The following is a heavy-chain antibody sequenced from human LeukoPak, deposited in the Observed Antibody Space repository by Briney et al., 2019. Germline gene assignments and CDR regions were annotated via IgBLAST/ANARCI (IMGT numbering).Heavy chain of an antibody. CDR2: ISAYNGNT. Sequence: ASVKVSCKASGYTFTSYGISWVRQAPGQGLEWMGWISAYNGNTNYAQKFQGRVTITADKSTSTAYMELSSLRSEDTAVYYCASPLRDYYYYYMDVWGKGTTVTVSS. CDR3: ASPLRDYYYYYMDV. CDR1: GYTFTSYG. J-gene: IGHJ6*03. V-gene: IGHV1-18*01.